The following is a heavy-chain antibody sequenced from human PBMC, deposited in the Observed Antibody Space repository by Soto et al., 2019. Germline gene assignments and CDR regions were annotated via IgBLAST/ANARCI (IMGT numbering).Heavy chain of an antibody. CDR2: IFYSGST. CDR1: GGSISSTGYF. D-gene: IGHD1-26*01. CDR3: AREAGSGDYFDY. J-gene: IGHJ4*02. V-gene: IGHV4-31*03. Sequence: QVQLQESGPGLVKPSQTLSLTCTVSGGSISSTGYFWTWIRQHPGKGLEWIGYIFYSGSTVHTPSLKSRVTISVDTSKNQFSPELSAVTAADTAVYYCAREAGSGDYFDYWGQGTLVTVSS.